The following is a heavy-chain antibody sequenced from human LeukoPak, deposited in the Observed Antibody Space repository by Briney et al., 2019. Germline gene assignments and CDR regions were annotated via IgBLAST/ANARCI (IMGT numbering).Heavy chain of an antibody. D-gene: IGHD3-22*01. CDR3: ATDYYDSSGYLNFDY. Sequence: GGSLRLSCAASGFTVSRNYMSWVRQAPGKGLEWVSLIYSGGDTYYADSVKGRFTISRDNSKNTLYLQMSSLRAEDTAVYYCATDYYDSSGYLNFDYWGQGTLVTVSS. CDR1: GFTVSRNY. CDR2: IYSGGDT. V-gene: IGHV3-53*01. J-gene: IGHJ4*02.